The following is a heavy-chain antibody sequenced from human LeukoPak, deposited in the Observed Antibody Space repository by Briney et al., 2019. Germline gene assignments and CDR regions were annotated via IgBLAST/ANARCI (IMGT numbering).Heavy chain of an antibody. CDR1: GASITSYS. Sequence: SETLSLTCTVSGASITSYSWNWIRQPAGKGLEWIGRIHGNGSTNYNPSFKNRVTMSLDTSKSRFSLKMTSVTAADTALYFCARDMVSTWPYFYTYYYMDVWGQGTTVAVTS. J-gene: IGHJ6*03. CDR2: IHGNGST. CDR3: ARDMVSTWPYFYTYYYMDV. V-gene: IGHV4-4*07. D-gene: IGHD6-13*01.